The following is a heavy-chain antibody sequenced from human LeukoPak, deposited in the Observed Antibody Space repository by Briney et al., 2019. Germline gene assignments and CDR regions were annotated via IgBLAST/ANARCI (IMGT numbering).Heavy chain of an antibody. CDR1: GFTFSNYW. D-gene: IGHD3-10*01. V-gene: IGHV3-23*01. CDR2: IFGSGDTT. Sequence: GGSLRLSCAASGFTFSNYWMNWVRQAPGKGLEWVSIIFGSGDTTYYADSVKGRFTVSRDNSKNMLYLQMNNLRPEDTATYYCAKRNTMVRGGPCFDYWGQGLMVTVSS. J-gene: IGHJ4*02. CDR3: AKRNTMVRGGPCFDY.